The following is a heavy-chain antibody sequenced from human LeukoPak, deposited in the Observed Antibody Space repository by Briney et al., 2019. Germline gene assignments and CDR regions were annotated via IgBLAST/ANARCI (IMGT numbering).Heavy chain of an antibody. Sequence: GGSLRLSCAASGFTFSTSSMNWVRQVPGKALEWVSSISSASTFIHYANSVKGRFTISRDNANKPVYLQMNSLRAEDTAVYYCARGDCSSTRCYTVDYWGQGILVTVSS. J-gene: IGHJ4*02. V-gene: IGHV3-21*01. CDR2: ISSASTFI. CDR3: ARGDCSSTRCYTVDY. D-gene: IGHD2-2*02. CDR1: GFTFSTSS.